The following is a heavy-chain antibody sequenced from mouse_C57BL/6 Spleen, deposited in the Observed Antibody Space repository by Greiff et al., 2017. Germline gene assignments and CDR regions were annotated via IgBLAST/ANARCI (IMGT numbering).Heavy chain of an antibody. Sequence: QVQLKESGAELARPGASVKLSCKASGYTFTSYGISWVKQRTGQGLEWIGEIYPRSGNTYYNEKFKGKATLTADKSSSTAYMELRSLTSEDSAVYFCARAPITTVASYWYFDVWGTGTTVTVSS. CDR1: GYTFTSYG. CDR3: ARAPITTVASYWYFDV. V-gene: IGHV1-81*01. D-gene: IGHD1-1*01. CDR2: IYPRSGNT. J-gene: IGHJ1*03.